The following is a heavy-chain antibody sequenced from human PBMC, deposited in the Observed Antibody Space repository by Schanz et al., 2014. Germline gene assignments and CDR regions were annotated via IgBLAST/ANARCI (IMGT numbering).Heavy chain of an antibody. CDR2: IWYDGSNK. CDR1: GFTFSSYG. D-gene: IGHD5-18*01. V-gene: IGHV3-33*01. Sequence: VQLVESGGGLVKPGGSLRLSCAASGFTFSSYGMHWVRQAPGKGLEWVAIIWYDGSNKYYADSVKGRFTISRDNSKNTLFLQMSSLRAEDTAVYYCARGTDTAMEHRPFDYWGQGTLVTVSS. J-gene: IGHJ4*02. CDR3: ARGTDTAMEHRPFDY.